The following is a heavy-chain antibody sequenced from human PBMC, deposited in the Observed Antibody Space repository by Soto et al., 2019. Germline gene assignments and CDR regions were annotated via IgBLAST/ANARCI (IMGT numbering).Heavy chain of an antibody. D-gene: IGHD3-16*02. CDR1: GFTFSSYA. CDR2: ISYDGSNK. Sequence: QVQLVESGGGVVQPGRSLRLSCAASGFTFSSYAMHWVRQAPGKGLEWVAVISYDGSNKYYADSVKGRFTISRDNSKNTLYLQMNSLRAEDTAVYYCARFMLSYRRIGNAGFYYWGQGTLVTVSS. CDR3: ARFMLSYRRIGNAGFYY. V-gene: IGHV3-30-3*01. J-gene: IGHJ4*02.